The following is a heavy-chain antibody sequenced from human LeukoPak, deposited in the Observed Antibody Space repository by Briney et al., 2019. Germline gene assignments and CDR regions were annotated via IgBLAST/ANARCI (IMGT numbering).Heavy chain of an antibody. V-gene: IGHV1-2*02. D-gene: IGHD6-19*01. CDR3: ATDGAVAGTAYPEY. CDR1: GYTFTGYY. CDR2: INHKSGGT. J-gene: IGHJ4*02. Sequence: ASAKVSCKASGYTFTGYYIHCVPQAPGQRLEWMGWINHKSGGTKYAQKFEGRVSMTRDTSISTAYMELSSLTSDDTALYYCATDGAVAGTAYPEYWGQGTLVTVSS.